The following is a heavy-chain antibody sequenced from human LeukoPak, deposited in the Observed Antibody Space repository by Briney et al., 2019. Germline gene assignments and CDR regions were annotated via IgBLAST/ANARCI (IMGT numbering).Heavy chain of an antibody. V-gene: IGHV4-59*01. J-gene: IGHJ5*02. D-gene: IGHD6-19*01. CDR1: GGSISSYY. CDR2: MHYGANT. Sequence: PSETLSLTCTVSGGSISSYYWSWIRQPTGKGLEWIGNMHYGANTNYNPSLKSRVTISIDTSKNQFSLKLSSVTAADTAMYYCARDYSSGWPGGFDPWGQGTLVTVSS. CDR3: ARDYSSGWPGGFDP.